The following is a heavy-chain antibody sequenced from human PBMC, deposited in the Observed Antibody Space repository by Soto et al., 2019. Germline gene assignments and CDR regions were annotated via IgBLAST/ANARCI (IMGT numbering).Heavy chain of an antibody. CDR3: ARNNYGSGSYYNDY. CDR1: GFSLSTSGMC. D-gene: IGHD3-10*01. V-gene: IGHV2-70*11. CDR2: IDWDDDK. J-gene: IGHJ4*02. Sequence: SGPTLVNPTQTLTLTCTFSGFSLSTSGMCVSWIRQPPGKALEWLARIDWDDDKYYSTSLKTRLTISKDTSKNQVVLTMTNMDPVDTATYYCARNNYGSGSYYNDYWGQGTLVTSPQ.